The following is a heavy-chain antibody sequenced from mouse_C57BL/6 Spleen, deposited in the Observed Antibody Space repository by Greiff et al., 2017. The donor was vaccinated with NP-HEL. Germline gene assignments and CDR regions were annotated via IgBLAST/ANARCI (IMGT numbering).Heavy chain of an antibody. J-gene: IGHJ3*01. CDR2: IDPENGDT. V-gene: IGHV14-4*01. CDR3: TTTYYVFAY. D-gene: IGHD1-1*01. Sequence: EVQLQESGAELVRPGASVKLSCTASGFNIKDDYMHWVKQRPEQGLEWIGWIDPENGDTEYASKFQGKATITADTSSNTAYLPLSSLTSEDTAVYYCTTTYYVFAYWGQGTLVTVSA. CDR1: GFNIKDDY.